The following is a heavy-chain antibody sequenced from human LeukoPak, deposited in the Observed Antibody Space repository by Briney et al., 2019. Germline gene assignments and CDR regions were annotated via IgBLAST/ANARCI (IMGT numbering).Heavy chain of an antibody. Sequence: GGSLRLSCAASGFTFSSYAMSWVRQAPGKGLEWVSGISGSGGSTYYADSEKGRFTISRDNSKNTLYLQMNSLRAEDTAVYYCAKDRENSGWKRRFDYWGQGTPVTVSS. J-gene: IGHJ4*02. CDR1: GFTFSSYA. CDR2: ISGSGGST. D-gene: IGHD6-19*01. CDR3: AKDRENSGWKRRFDY. V-gene: IGHV3-23*01.